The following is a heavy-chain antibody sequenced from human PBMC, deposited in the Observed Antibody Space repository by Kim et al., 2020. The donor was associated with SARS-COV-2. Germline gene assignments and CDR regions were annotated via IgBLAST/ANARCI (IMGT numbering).Heavy chain of an antibody. CDR2: T. J-gene: IGHJ4*02. CDR3: AKDQGSGWSH. D-gene: IGHD6-19*01. V-gene: IGHV3-23*01. Sequence: TNYTQDSVQSRCTISRANSKNTLYLQMNSLRAEDTAVYYCAKDQGSGWSHWGQGTLVTVSS.